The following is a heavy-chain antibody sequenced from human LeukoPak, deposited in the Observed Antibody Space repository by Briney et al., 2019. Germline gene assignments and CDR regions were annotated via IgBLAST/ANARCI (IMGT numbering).Heavy chain of an antibody. D-gene: IGHD1-26*01. CDR1: GGSILTTNW. CDR2: VHLSGAS. V-gene: IGHV4-4*02. CDR3: ARESGAFSPFGF. J-gene: IGHJ4*02. Sequence: PSETLSLTCAVSGGSILTTNWWSWVRQTPGKGLEWIGEVHLSGASNYNPSLKSRVSMSIDKSKNQVSLKLTSVTAADTAMYYCARESGAFSPFGFWGQGTLVTVSS.